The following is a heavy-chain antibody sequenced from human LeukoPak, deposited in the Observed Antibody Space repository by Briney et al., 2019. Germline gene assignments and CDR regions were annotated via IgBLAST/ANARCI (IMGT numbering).Heavy chain of an antibody. J-gene: IGHJ3*02. V-gene: IGHV7-4-1*02. D-gene: IGHD3-22*01. Sequence: ASVKVSCKASGYTFTSYAMNWVRQAPGQGLEWMGWINTNTGNPTYAQGFTGRFVFSLDTSVSTAYLQISSLKAEDTAVYYCAGETYYYDSSGYAIGYDAFDIWGQGTMVTVSS. CDR2: INTNTGNP. CDR3: AGETYYYDSSGYAIGYDAFDI. CDR1: GYTFTSYA.